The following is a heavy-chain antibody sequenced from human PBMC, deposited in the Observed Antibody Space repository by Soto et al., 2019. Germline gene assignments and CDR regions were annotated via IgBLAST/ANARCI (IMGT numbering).Heavy chain of an antibody. Sequence: SETLSLTCTVSGGSISSGGYYWSWIRQHPGKGLEWIGYIYYSGSTYYADSVKGRFTISRDNAKNSLYLQMNSLRAEDTAVYYCARDFSPKNYYDFWSGYYQDAFDIWGQGTMVTVSS. CDR1: GGSISSGGYY. CDR2: IYYSGST. J-gene: IGHJ3*02. D-gene: IGHD3-3*01. CDR3: ARDFSPKNYYDFWSGYYQDAFDI. V-gene: IGHV4-31*03.